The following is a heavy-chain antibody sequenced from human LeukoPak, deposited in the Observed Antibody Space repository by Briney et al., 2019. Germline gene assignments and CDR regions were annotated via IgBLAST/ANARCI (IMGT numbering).Heavy chain of an antibody. CDR3: VKALGGSGSY. J-gene: IGHJ4*02. V-gene: IGHV3-30*02. D-gene: IGHD3-10*01. CDR1: GFTFSSYG. Sequence: GGSLRLSCAASGFTFSSYGMHWVRQAPGKGLVWVAFIRNDGTKEYHADSVKGRFSISRDNPKNTLYLQMNSLSVEDTAIYYCVKALGGSGSYWGQGTSVIVSS. CDR2: IRNDGTKE.